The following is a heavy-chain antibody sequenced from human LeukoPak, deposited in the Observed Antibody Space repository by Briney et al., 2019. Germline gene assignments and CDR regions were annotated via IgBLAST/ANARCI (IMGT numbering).Heavy chain of an antibody. CDR3: ARSMVRGGYAFDI. Sequence: SGGSLRLSCAASGFTFSSYSMNWVRQAPGRGLEWVSYISSSSTIYYADSVRGRFTISRDNAKNSLYLQMNSLRDEDTAVYYCARSMVRGGYAFDIWGQGTMVTVSS. V-gene: IGHV3-48*02. CDR2: ISSSSTI. D-gene: IGHD3-10*01. CDR1: GFTFSSYS. J-gene: IGHJ3*02.